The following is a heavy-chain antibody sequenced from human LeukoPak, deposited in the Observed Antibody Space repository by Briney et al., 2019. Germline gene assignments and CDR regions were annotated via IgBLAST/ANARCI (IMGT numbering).Heavy chain of an antibody. J-gene: IGHJ4*02. D-gene: IGHD6-19*01. CDR1: GGTFSSYA. V-gene: IGHV1-69*05. CDR3: AKTPNSGWYEGDFDY. Sequence: GASVKVSCKASGGTFSSYAISWVRQAPGQGLEWMGRITPIFGTANYAQKFQGRVTITTDESTSTAYMELSSLRSEDTAVYYCAKTPNSGWYEGDFDYWGQGTLVTVSS. CDR2: ITPIFGTA.